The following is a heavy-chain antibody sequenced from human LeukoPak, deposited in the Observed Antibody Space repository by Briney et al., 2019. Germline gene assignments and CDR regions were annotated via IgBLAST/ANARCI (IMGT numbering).Heavy chain of an antibody. CDR2: IKQDGSEK. V-gene: IGHV3-7*01. CDR3: ARKGY. J-gene: IGHJ4*02. Sequence: GGSLRLSCAASGFTVSSNYMSWVRQAPGKGLEWVANIKQDGSEKYYVDSVKGRFAISRDNAKNSLYLQMNSLRAEDTAVYYCARKGYWGQGTLVTVSS. CDR1: GFTVSSNY.